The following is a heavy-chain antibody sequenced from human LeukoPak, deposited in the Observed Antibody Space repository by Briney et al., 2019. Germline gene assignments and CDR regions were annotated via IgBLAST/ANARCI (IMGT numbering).Heavy chain of an antibody. Sequence: PLASVKVSCKASGGTFSSYAIGWVRQVPGQGLEWMGGIIPIFGTANYAQKFQGRVTITTDESMSTAYMELSSLRSEDTAVYYCAREGLNYDFLTGYSALSSSDGMDVWGQGTTVTVSS. CDR1: GGTFSSYA. D-gene: IGHD3-9*01. CDR2: IIPIFGTA. J-gene: IGHJ6*02. V-gene: IGHV1-69*05. CDR3: AREGLNYDFLTGYSALSSSDGMDV.